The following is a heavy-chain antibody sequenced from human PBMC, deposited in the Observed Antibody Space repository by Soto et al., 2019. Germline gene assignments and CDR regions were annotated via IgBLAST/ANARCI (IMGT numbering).Heavy chain of an antibody. CDR1: GYTFTSYG. J-gene: IGHJ4*02. CDR2: ISAYNGNT. D-gene: IGHD2-2*01. CDR3: ARALIIVVPAAGDIVAATATYTDY. V-gene: IGHV1-18*01. Sequence: ASVKVSCKASGYTFTSYGISWVRQAPGQGLEWMGWISAYNGNTNYAQKLQGRVTMTTDTSTSTAYMELRSLRSDETAVYYCARALIIVVPAAGDIVAATATYTDYWGQGTLVTVSS.